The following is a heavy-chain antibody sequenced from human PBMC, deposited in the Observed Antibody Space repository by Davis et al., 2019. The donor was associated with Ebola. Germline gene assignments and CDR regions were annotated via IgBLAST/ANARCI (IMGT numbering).Heavy chain of an antibody. J-gene: IGHJ6*04. CDR3: ARLPAVAYYGMDV. Sequence: GESLKISCADSVITFSSYAMTWVRQAPGKGLEWVSAISGSGGTTYYAGSVKGRFTVSRDNSKNSLYLQMNSLRAEDTAVYYCARLPAVAYYGMDVWGKGTTVTVSS. V-gene: IGHV3-23*01. CDR2: ISGSGGTT. CDR1: VITFSSYA. D-gene: IGHD6-19*01.